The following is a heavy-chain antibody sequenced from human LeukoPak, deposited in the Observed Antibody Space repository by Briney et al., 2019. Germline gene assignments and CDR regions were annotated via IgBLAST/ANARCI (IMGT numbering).Heavy chain of an antibody. D-gene: IGHD5-12*01. CDR1: GYTFTSYY. CDR2: INPSGGST. CDR3: ARATYSGYDSFFDFDY. J-gene: IGHJ4*02. V-gene: IGHV1-46*01. Sequence: ASVKVSCKASGYTFTSYYMHWVRQAPGQGLEWMGIINPSGGSTSYAQKFQGRVTMTRDTSTSTVYMELSSLRSEDTAVYYCARATYSGYDSFFDFDYWGQGTLVTVSS.